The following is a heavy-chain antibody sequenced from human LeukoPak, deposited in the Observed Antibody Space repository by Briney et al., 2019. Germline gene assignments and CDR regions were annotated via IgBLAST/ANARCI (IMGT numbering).Heavy chain of an antibody. CDR1: GYTFTTNW. V-gene: IGHV5-51*01. D-gene: IGHD6-13*01. CDR3: ARRKGNGSSWSNPNWFDP. Sequence: GESLKISCQASGYTFTTNWIGWVRQMPGKGLEWMGIIYPGGSEALYSPSFRGQVTMSVDKSISTAYLQLSSLKSSDTAMYYCARRKGNGSSWSNPNWFDPWGQGTLVTVSS. CDR2: IYPGGSEA. J-gene: IGHJ5*02.